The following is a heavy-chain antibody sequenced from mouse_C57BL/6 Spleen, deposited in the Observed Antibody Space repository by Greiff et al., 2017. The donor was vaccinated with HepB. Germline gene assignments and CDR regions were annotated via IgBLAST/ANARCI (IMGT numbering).Heavy chain of an antibody. CDR1: GYSITSGYD. CDR3: AMGDLAWFAY. CDR2: ISYSGST. Sequence: EVQRVESGPGMVKPSQSLSLTCTVTGYSITSGYDWHWIRHFPGNKLEWMGYISYSGSTNYNPSLKSRISITHDTSKNHFFLKLNSVTTEDTATSYCAMGDLAWFAYWGQGTLVTVSA. J-gene: IGHJ3*01. D-gene: IGHD3-3*01. V-gene: IGHV3-1*01.